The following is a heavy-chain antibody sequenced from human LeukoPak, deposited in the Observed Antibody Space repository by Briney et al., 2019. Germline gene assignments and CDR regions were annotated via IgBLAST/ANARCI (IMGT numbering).Heavy chain of an antibody. CDR2: ISAYNGNT. Sequence: GESLNISCKPDGSKFSNYWIGWVRQPPGQGLEWIGWISAYNGNTNYLPNMHGRTTITTNTCTSSAYKVHRSLASADTAVYYRALEGGEFWGQGTLVTVSS. CDR3: ALEGGEF. CDR1: GSKFSNYW. J-gene: IGHJ4*02. D-gene: IGHD3-10*01. V-gene: IGHV1-18*04.